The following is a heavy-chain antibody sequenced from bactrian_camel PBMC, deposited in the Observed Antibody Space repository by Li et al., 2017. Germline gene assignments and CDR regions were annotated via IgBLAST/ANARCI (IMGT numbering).Heavy chain of an antibody. V-gene: IGHV3S1*01. Sequence: HVQLVESGGGLVQPGGSLRLSCSGSGFTFSAYRLFWVRQAPGKGLDWVSTINSDGGTTAYADSVKGRFTISQDTAKNSVYLQMNSLKFEDTAVYYCVKDAPQPLVGGACGANDYWGQGTQVTVS. CDR2: INSDGGTT. CDR1: GFTFSAYR. J-gene: IGHJ4*01. D-gene: IGHD2*01. CDR3: VKDAPQPLVGGACGANDY.